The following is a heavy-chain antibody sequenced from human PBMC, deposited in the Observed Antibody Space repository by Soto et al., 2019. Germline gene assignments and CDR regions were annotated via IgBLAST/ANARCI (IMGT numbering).Heavy chain of an antibody. V-gene: IGHV3-30*18. J-gene: IGHJ3*02. D-gene: IGHD6-19*01. Sequence: QVQLVESGGGVVQPGRSLRLSCAASGFTFSSYGMHWVRQAPGKGLEWVAVISYDGSNKYYADSVKGRFTISRDNSKNTLYLQMNSLRAEDTAVYYCAKDGAYSSGWSDAFDIWGQGTMVTVSS. CDR1: GFTFSSYG. CDR2: ISYDGSNK. CDR3: AKDGAYSSGWSDAFDI.